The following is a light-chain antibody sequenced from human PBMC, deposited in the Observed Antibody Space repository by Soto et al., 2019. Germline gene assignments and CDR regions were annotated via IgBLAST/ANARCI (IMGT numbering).Light chain of an antibody. Sequence: QSVLTQPPSVSGAPGHRVTISCTGSSSNIGANYDVHWYQQLPGTAPKLLIYGNSNRPSGVPDRFSGSKSGTSASLAITGLQAEDEADYYCQSYDSSLSGVVFGGGTTLTVL. CDR1: SSNIGANYD. CDR2: GNS. J-gene: IGLJ2*01. V-gene: IGLV1-40*01. CDR3: QSYDSSLSGVV.